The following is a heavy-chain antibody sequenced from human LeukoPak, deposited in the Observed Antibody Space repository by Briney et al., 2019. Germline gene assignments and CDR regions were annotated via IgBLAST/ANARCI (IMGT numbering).Heavy chain of an antibody. D-gene: IGHD5-18*01. CDR3: ARGAQLWLSGFDY. CDR1: GYSFTTYW. Sequence: GESLKISCKGSGYSFTTYWIGWVRQMPGKGLEWMGIIYPGDSDTRYSPSFQGQVTISADKSIGTAYLQWSSLKASDTAMYYCARGAQLWLSGFDYWGQGTLVTVSS. CDR2: IYPGDSDT. J-gene: IGHJ4*02. V-gene: IGHV5-51*01.